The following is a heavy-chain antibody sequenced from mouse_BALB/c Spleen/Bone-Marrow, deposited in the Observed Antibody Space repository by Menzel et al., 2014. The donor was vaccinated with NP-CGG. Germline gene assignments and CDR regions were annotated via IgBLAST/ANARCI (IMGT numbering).Heavy chain of an antibody. CDR3: ASSRYYAMDY. D-gene: IGHD6-1*01. Sequence: VQLQQSGGGLVKPGGSLKLSCAASGFTFSDSYMYWVRQTPEKRLEWVATISDGGSYTYYPDSVKGRFTISRDNAKNNLYLQMSSLKSEDTAMYYCASSRYYAMDYWGQGTSVTVSS. CDR2: ISDGGSYT. J-gene: IGHJ4*01. CDR1: GFTFSDSY. V-gene: IGHV5-4*02.